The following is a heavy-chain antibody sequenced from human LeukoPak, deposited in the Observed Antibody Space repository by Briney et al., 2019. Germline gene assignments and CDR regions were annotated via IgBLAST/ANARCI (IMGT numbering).Heavy chain of an antibody. CDR2: ISYDGSNK. Sequence: PGRSLRLSWAASGFTFSSYAMHWVRQAPGKGLEWVAVISYDGSNKYYADSVKGRLTISRDNSKNTLYLQMNSLRAEDTAVYYCARDREVATIVYYFDYWGQGTLVTVSS. CDR3: ARDREVATIVYYFDY. J-gene: IGHJ4*02. V-gene: IGHV3-30*04. CDR1: GFTFSSYA. D-gene: IGHD5-12*01.